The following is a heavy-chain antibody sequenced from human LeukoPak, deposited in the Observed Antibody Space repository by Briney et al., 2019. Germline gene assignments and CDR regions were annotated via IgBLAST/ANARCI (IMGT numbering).Heavy chain of an antibody. CDR1: GYTFTSYG. Sequence: ASVKVSCKASGYTFTSYGISWVRQAPGQGLEWMGWISAYNGDTDYAQNLQGRVTMTTDTSTSTAYMELRSLRSDDTAIYYCARDRSPHDYWGQATLLTVSS. CDR2: ISAYNGDT. J-gene: IGHJ4*02. V-gene: IGHV1-18*01. CDR3: ARDRSPHDY.